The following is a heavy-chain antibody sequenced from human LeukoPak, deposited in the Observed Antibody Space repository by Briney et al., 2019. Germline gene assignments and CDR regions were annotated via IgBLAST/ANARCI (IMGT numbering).Heavy chain of an antibody. J-gene: IGHJ4*02. CDR3: ARCGYSYGHFDC. CDR1: GYSFTDYF. CDR2: INLNSGGT. V-gene: IGHV1-2*02. Sequence: GASVKVSCKASGYSFTDYFIHWVRQAPGQGLEWMGWINLNSGGTNYAQKFQARVTMTSDTSISTVYMELSSLRSDDTAVYHCARCGYSYGHFDCWGQGTPVTVSS. D-gene: IGHD5-18*01.